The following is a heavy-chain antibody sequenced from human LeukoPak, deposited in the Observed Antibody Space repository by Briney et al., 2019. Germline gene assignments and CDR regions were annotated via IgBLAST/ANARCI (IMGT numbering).Heavy chain of an antibody. J-gene: IGHJ4*02. CDR2: IRSNGATA. D-gene: IGHD2-21*02. CDR3: AKWVTATHYFDY. V-gene: IGHV3-23*01. Sequence: PGGSLRLSCAASGFSFSSFAMTWVRQAPGKGLEWVSTIRSNGATAYNADSVKGRFTISRDNSKNTLYLQMNSLRAEDTAVYYCAKWVTATHYFDYWGQGTLVTVSS. CDR1: GFSFSSFA.